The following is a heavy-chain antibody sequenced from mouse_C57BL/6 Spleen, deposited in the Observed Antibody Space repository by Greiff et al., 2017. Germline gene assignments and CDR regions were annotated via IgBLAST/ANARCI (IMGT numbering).Heavy chain of an antibody. D-gene: IGHD1-1*01. CDR2: INPSNGGT. CDR3: ARFPYGSSPYWYFDV. CDR1: GYTFTSYW. V-gene: IGHV1-53*01. Sequence: QVQLQQPGTELVKPGASVKLSCKASGYTFTSYWMHWVKQRPGQGLEWIGNINPSNGGTNYNEKFKSKATLTVDKSSSTAYMQLSSLTSEDSAVYYCARFPYGSSPYWYFDVWSTGTTVTVSS. J-gene: IGHJ1*03.